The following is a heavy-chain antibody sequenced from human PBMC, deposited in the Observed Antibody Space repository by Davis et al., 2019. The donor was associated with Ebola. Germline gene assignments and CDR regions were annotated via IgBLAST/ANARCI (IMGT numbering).Heavy chain of an antibody. J-gene: IGHJ5*02. CDR3: ARGGCSSTSCYGRVIYGFDP. Sequence: MPSETLSLTCTVSGGSISSSSYYWGWIRQPPGKGLEWIGSIYYSGSTYYNPSLKSRVTISVDTSKNQFSLKLSSVTAADTAVYYCARGGCSSTSCYGRVIYGFDPWGQGTLVTVSS. CDR2: IYYSGST. V-gene: IGHV4-39*01. CDR1: GGSISSSSYY. D-gene: IGHD2-2*01.